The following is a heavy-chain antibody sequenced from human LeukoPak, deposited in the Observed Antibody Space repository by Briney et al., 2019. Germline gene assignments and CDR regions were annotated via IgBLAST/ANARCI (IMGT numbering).Heavy chain of an antibody. J-gene: IGHJ4*02. V-gene: IGHV4-59*01. CDR2: IYYSGST. CDR3: ARDGSYGGNSGFPDY. Sequence: SETLSLTCTVSGGSISSYYWSWIRQSPGKGLEWIGYIYYSGSTNYNPSLKSRVTISVDTSKNQFSLKLSSVTAADTAVYYCARDGSYGGNSGFPDYWGQGTLVTVSS. D-gene: IGHD4-23*01. CDR1: GGSISSYY.